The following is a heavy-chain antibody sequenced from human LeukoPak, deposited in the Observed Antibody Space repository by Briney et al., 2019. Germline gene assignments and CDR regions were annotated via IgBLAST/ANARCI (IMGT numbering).Heavy chain of an antibody. CDR2: IDSGGSGGST. V-gene: IGHV3-53*01. CDR3: ASDRDSSTWSYY. J-gene: IGHJ4*02. CDR1: GLSVSAYY. D-gene: IGHD6-13*01. Sequence: QPGGSLRLSCAASGLSVSAYYMSGVRQAPGKGLEWVSVIDSGGSGGSTYYADSVKGRFTNSRDNSKNTLFLQMNSLRAEDTAVYYCASDRDSSTWSYYWGQGTLVTVSS.